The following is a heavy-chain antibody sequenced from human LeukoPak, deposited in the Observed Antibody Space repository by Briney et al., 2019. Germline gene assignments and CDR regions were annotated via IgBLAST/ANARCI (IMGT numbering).Heavy chain of an antibody. Sequence: ASVKVSCKASGYTFTSYGISWVRQAPGQGLEWMGGISACNGNTNYAQKLQGRVTMTTDTSTSTAYMELRSLRSDDPAVYYCARDCTSTSLHAPGLNGYWYFDFWGRGTLVTVSS. CDR1: GYTFTSYG. J-gene: IGHJ2*01. CDR3: ARDCTSTSLHAPGLNGYWYFDF. D-gene: IGHD2-2*01. CDR2: ISACNGNT. V-gene: IGHV1-18*01.